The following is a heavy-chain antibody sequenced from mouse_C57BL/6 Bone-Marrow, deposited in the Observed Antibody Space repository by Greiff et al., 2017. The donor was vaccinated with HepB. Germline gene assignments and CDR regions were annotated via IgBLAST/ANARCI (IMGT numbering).Heavy chain of an antibody. CDR1: GYTFTDYN. CDR3: ARNCSGNWYFDV. J-gene: IGHJ1*03. Sequence: VQLQQSGPELVKPGASVKIPCKASGYTFTDYNMDWVKQSHGKSLEWIGDINPNNGGTIYNQKFKGKATLTVDKSSSTAYMELRSLTSEDTAVYYCARNCSGNWYFDVWGTGTTVTVSS. V-gene: IGHV1-18*01. CDR2: INPNNGGT. D-gene: IGHD6-1*01.